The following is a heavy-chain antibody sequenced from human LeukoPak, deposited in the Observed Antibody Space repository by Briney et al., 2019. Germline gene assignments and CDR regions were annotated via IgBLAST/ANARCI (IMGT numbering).Heavy chain of an antibody. CDR3: ARGFLEWFYRIDAFDI. CDR2: IKQDGSEK. V-gene: IGHV3-7*01. D-gene: IGHD3-3*01. Sequence: PGGSLRLSCAASGFTFSGYWMSWVRQAPGKGLEWVANIKQDGSEKYYVDSVKGRFTISRDNTKNSLYLQMNSLRAEDTAAYYCARGFLEWFYRIDAFDIWGQGTMVTVSS. CDR1: GFTFSGYW. J-gene: IGHJ3*02.